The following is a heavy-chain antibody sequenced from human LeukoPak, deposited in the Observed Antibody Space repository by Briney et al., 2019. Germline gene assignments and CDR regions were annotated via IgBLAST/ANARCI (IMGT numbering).Heavy chain of an antibody. J-gene: IGHJ4*02. Sequence: SSETLSLTCTVSGGSISSYYWSWIRQPAGKGLEWIGRIYTSGSTNYSPSLKSRVTMSVDTSKNQFSLKLSSVTAADTAVYYCARSPLLWFGELLYYFDYWGQGTLVTVSS. CDR1: GGSISSYY. CDR3: ARSPLLWFGELLYYFDY. CDR2: IYTSGST. V-gene: IGHV4-4*07. D-gene: IGHD3-10*01.